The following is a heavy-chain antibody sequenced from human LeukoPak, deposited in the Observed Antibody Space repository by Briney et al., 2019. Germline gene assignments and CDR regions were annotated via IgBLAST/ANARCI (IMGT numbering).Heavy chain of an antibody. CDR1: GYTFTSYG. CDR3: ARDKGPPDFWSGYSIRGPRYYYYGMDV. J-gene: IGHJ6*02. Sequence: ASVKVSCKASGYTFTSYGISWVRQAPGQGLEWMGWISAYNGNTNYAQKLQGRVTMTTDTSTSTAYMEPRSLRSDDTAVYYCARDKGPPDFWSGYSIRGPRYYYYGMDVWGQGTTVTVSS. D-gene: IGHD3-3*01. V-gene: IGHV1-18*01. CDR2: ISAYNGNT.